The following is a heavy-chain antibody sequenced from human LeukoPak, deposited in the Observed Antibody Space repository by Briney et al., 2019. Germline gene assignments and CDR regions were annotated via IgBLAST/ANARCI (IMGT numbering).Heavy chain of an antibody. CDR1: GFTFNSYW. CDR2: LYTDDTT. J-gene: IGHJ4*02. Sequence: QTGGSLRLSCAASGFTFNSYWFHWVRQAPGKGREWVSLLYTDDTTIYADSVEGRFTISRDDSKNTIYLHMTTLRGEDTAVYYCARGGAFYWNPRYWGQGTLVTVSS. CDR3: ARGGAFYWNPRY. D-gene: IGHD1-1*01. V-gene: IGHV3-53*01.